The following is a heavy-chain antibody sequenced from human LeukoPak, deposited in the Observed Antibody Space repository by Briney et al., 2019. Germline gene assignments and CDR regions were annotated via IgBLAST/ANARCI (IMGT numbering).Heavy chain of an antibody. D-gene: IGHD3-3*01. CDR1: GYSISSGYY. J-gene: IGHJ5*02. CDR3: VRDPITISNSDWFDP. Sequence: SETLSLTCTVSGYSISSGYYWGWIRQPPGKGLEWIGSIYHSGSTYYNPSLKSRVTISVDTSKNQFSLKLSSATAADTAVYYCVRDPITISNSDWFDPWGQGTLVTVSS. V-gene: IGHV4-38-2*02. CDR2: IYHSGST.